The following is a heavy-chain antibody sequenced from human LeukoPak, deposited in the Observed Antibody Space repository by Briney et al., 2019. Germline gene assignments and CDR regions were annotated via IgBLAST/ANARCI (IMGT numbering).Heavy chain of an antibody. V-gene: IGHV1-3*01. J-gene: IGHJ4*02. Sequence: GASVKVSCKASGYTFTSYAMHWVRQAPGQRLEWMGWTNVGNDYTESSQKFQDRLTITSDTTATTVYMELSSLRSEDTAVYYCARDYFSTYPGLNYFDYWGQGSLVTVSS. D-gene: IGHD4-11*01. CDR1: GYTFTSYA. CDR3: ARDYFSTYPGLNYFDY. CDR2: TNVGNDYT.